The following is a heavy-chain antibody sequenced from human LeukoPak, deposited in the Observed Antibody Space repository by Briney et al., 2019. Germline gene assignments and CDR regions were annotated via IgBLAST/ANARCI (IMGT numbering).Heavy chain of an antibody. CDR2: INHSGST. CDR1: GGSFSGYY. CDR3: ARGSSDFWSGYYGYMDV. J-gene: IGHJ6*03. V-gene: IGHV4-34*01. Sequence: SETLSLTCAVYGGSFSGYYWSWIRQPPGKGLEWIGEINHSGSTNYNPSLKSRFTISVDTSKNQFSLRLSSVTAADTAVYYCARGSSDFWSGYYGYMDVWGKGTTVTVSS. D-gene: IGHD3-3*01.